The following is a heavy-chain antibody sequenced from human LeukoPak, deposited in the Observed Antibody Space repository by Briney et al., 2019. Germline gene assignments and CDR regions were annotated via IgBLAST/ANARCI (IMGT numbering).Heavy chain of an antibody. V-gene: IGHV4-30-4*01. CDR2: IYYSGGT. D-gene: IGHD4-17*01. CDR3: AREAETTVSSYYYYYYGMDV. J-gene: IGHJ6*02. Sequence: SETLSLTCTVSGGSISSGDYYWSWIRQPPGKGLEWIGYIYYSGGTYYNPSLKSRVTISVDTSKNQFSLKLSSVTAADTAVYYCAREAETTVSSYYYYYYGMDVWGQGTTVTVSS. CDR1: GGSISSGDYY.